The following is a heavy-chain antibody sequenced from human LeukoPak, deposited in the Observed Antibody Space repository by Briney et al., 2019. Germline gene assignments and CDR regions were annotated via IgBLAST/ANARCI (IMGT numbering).Heavy chain of an antibody. D-gene: IGHD4-23*01. CDR1: GFTFSNYA. Sequence: GGSLRLSCAASGFTFSNYAMSWVRQAPGKGLEWVSSISGSGGSTYYADSVKGRFTISRDNSKNMQYLQMNSLRAEDTALYYCAKAPDYGGNSASYYFDYWGQGTLVTVSS. V-gene: IGHV3-23*01. J-gene: IGHJ4*02. CDR2: ISGSGGST. CDR3: AKAPDYGGNSASYYFDY.